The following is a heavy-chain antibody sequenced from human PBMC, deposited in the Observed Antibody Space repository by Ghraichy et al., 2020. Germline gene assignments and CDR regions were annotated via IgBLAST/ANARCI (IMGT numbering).Heavy chain of an antibody. CDR3: ARAAGYYYDSTGYYDF. D-gene: IGHD3-22*01. V-gene: IGHV3-7*03. Sequence: GGSLRLSCEASGFTFSTYWMTWVRQAPGKGLEWVANIRQDGGKKNYLDSVKGRFTVSRDNAKNSLYLQMSSLGAEDTAVYYCARAAGYYYDSTGYYDFWGQGTRVTVPS. CDR2: IRQDGGKK. CDR1: GFTFSTYW. J-gene: IGHJ4*02.